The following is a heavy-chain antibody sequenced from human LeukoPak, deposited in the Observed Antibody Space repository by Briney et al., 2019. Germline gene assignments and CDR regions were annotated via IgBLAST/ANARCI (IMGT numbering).Heavy chain of an antibody. CDR1: GFTVSSNY. Sequence: GGSLRLSCAASGFTVSSNYMSWVRQAPGKGLEWVSVIYSGGSTYYADSVKGRFTISRDNSKNTPYLQMNSLRAEDTAVYYCAREIEMATNWFDPWGQGTLVTVSS. D-gene: IGHD5-24*01. V-gene: IGHV3-53*01. CDR2: IYSGGST. CDR3: AREIEMATNWFDP. J-gene: IGHJ5*02.